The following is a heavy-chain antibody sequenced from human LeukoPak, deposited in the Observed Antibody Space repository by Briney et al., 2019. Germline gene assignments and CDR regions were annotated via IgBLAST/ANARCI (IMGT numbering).Heavy chain of an antibody. D-gene: IGHD6-19*01. V-gene: IGHV3-7*03. CDR1: GFTFRNYW. Sequence: GGSLRLSCAASGFTFRNYWMSWVRQAPGTGLEWVANIKQDGSDRNYVTTVRGRFTISRDNAESSLYLQMNSLRAEDTAVYYCVRNLAVAGTCFDSWGQGTLVTVSS. CDR3: VRNLAVAGTCFDS. J-gene: IGHJ4*02. CDR2: IKQDGSDR.